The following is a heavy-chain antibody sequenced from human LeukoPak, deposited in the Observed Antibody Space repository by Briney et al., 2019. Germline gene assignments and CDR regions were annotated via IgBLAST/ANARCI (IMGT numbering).Heavy chain of an antibody. CDR3: ARDLAGSSGWYGNYYYYGMDV. V-gene: IGHV3-30-3*01. J-gene: IGHJ6*02. CDR1: GFTFSSYA. CDR2: ISYDGSNK. Sequence: PGGSLRLSCAASGFTFSSYAMPWVRQAPGKGLEWVAVISYDGSNKYYADSVKGRFTISRDNSKNTLYLQMNSLRAEDTAVYYCARDLAGSSGWYGNYYYYGMDVWGQGTTVTVSS. D-gene: IGHD6-19*01.